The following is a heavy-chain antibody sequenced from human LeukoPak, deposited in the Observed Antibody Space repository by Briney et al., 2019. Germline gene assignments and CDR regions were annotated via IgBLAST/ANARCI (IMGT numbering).Heavy chain of an antibody. CDR2: IGGSGGST. V-gene: IGHV3-23*01. D-gene: IGHD2-2*02. CDR1: GFTFSSYA. J-gene: IGHJ4*02. Sequence: GGSLRLSCAASGFTFSSYAMSWVRQAPGKGLEWVSAIGGSGGSTYYADSVKGGLTISRDNSNTPLSLQTNSLSAADTAVYYCAYYTGYWGQGTLVTVSS. CDR3: AYYTGY.